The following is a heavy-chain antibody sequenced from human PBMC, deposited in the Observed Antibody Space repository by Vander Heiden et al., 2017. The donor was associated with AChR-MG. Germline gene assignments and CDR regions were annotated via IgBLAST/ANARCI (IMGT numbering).Heavy chain of an antibody. V-gene: IGHV3-23*01. J-gene: IGHJ2*01. CDR3: ANPRGFYDSSGYYLQRDWYFDL. Sequence: EVQLLESGGGLVQPGGSLRLSCAASGFTFSSYALSWVRQAPGKGLEWVSAISGSGGSTYYADSVKGRFAISRDNSKNTLYLQMNSLRAEDTAVYYCANPRGFYDSSGYYLQRDWYFDLWGRGTLVTVSS. CDR1: GFTFSSYA. CDR2: ISGSGGST. D-gene: IGHD3-22*01.